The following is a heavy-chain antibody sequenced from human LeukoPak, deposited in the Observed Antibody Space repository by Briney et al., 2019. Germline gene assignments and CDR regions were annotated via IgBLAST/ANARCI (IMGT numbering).Heavy chain of an antibody. V-gene: IGHV3-48*01. Sequence: GGSLRLSCAASGFTFSSYSMNWVRQAPGKGLEWVSYISSSSSTIYYADSVKGRFTISRDNAKNTLYLQMNSLRAEDTAVYYCAREDHYDSSGYYHTPIDYWGQGTLVTVSS. D-gene: IGHD3-22*01. CDR2: ISSSSSTI. CDR3: AREDHYDSSGYYHTPIDY. J-gene: IGHJ4*02. CDR1: GFTFSSYS.